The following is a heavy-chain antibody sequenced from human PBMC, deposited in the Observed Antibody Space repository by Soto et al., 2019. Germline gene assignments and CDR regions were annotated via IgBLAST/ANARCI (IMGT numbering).Heavy chain of an antibody. CDR2: IRQDGSEK. J-gene: IGHJ5*02. CDR3: AREPHREDCSGGSCFETARYNWFDP. D-gene: IGHD2-15*01. CDR1: GFTFSDYW. Sequence: PGGSLRLSCAASGFTFSDYWMSWVRQAPGKGLEWVARIRQDGSEKFYLGSVRGRFTISRDNPKNSLYLQMDSLTAGDTAVYYCAREPHREDCSGGSCFETARYNWFDPWGQGTLVTVSS. V-gene: IGHV3-7*01.